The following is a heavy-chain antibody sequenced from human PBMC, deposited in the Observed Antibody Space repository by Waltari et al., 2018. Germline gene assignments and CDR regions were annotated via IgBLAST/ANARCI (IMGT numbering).Heavy chain of an antibody. J-gene: IGHJ6*02. CDR3: AGSYDFWSGYDYYYAMDV. CDR2: IYSSGST. CDR1: GVSIRTYS. Sequence: QVQLPESGPGLVTPSETLSPPCTVSGVSIRTYSRSWLRQPAGKGLEWIDRIYSSGSTNYNPSLKSRVTISVDKSKNQFSLKLSSVTAADTAVYYCAGSYDFWSGYDYYYAMDVWGQGTTVTVSS. D-gene: IGHD3-3*01. V-gene: IGHV4-4*07.